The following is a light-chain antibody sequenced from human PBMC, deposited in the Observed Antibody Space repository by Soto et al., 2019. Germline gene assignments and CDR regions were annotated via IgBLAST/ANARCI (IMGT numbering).Light chain of an antibody. Sequence: AIRMTQSPSSLSASTGDRVTVTCRASQGISSYLAWYQQKPGKAPKLLIYAASTLQSGVPSRFSGSGSGTDFTLTISCLQSEDFATYYYQQYYSYPPVTFGGGTKVEIK. V-gene: IGKV1-8*01. CDR1: QGISSY. CDR2: AAS. CDR3: QQYYSYPPVT. J-gene: IGKJ4*01.